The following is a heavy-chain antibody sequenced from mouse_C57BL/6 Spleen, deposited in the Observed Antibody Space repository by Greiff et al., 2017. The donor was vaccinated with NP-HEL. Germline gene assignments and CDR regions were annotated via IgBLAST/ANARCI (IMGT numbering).Heavy chain of an antibody. CDR3: ARDRYLGYFDY. V-gene: IGHV5-4*01. Sequence: EVKLMESGGGLVKPGGSLKLSCAASGFTFSSYAMSWVRQTPEKRLEWVATISDGGSYTYYPDNVKGRFTISRDNAKNNLYLQMSHLKSEDTAMYYCARDRYLGYFDYWGQGTTLTVSS. D-gene: IGHD2-14*01. CDR2: ISDGGSYT. J-gene: IGHJ2*01. CDR1: GFTFSSYA.